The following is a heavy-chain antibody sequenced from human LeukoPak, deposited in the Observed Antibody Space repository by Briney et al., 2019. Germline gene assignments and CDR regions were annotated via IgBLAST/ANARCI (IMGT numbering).Heavy chain of an antibody. Sequence: PGGSLRLSCVASGFTFRSYGMHWVRQAPGKGLEWVAFIRYDGSKKYYGDSVKGRFTISRDNSRNTLFLLMTSLRAEDSALYYCAKDAISSLAVRRFDLWGQGTLVTVSS. J-gene: IGHJ4*02. CDR1: GFTFRSYG. D-gene: IGHD6-6*01. CDR2: IRYDGSKK. V-gene: IGHV3-30*02. CDR3: AKDAISSLAVRRFDL.